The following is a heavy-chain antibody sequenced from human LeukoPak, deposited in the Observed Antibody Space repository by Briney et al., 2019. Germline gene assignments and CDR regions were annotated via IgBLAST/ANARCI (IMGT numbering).Heavy chain of an antibody. Sequence: GGSLRLSCAASGLTYNTYRMNWLRQAPGTGLEGVPSISSSSSSYIYYADSVKGRFTISKDNAKNSLYLLMNSLRAEDTAVYYCARSPGSTWSFEYWGQGTLVTVSS. CDR3: ARSPGSTWSFEY. CDR1: GLTYNTYR. V-gene: IGHV3-21*01. J-gene: IGHJ4*02. CDR2: ISSSSSSYI. D-gene: IGHD6-13*01.